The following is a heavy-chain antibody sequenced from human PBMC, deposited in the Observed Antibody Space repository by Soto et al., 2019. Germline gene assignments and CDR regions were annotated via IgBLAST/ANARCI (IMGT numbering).Heavy chain of an antibody. V-gene: IGHV3-21*01. CDR1: GFTFSSYS. D-gene: IGHD6-6*01. J-gene: IGHJ4*02. CDR3: ATVGGELVPGFDY. Sequence: EVQLVESGGGLVKPGGSLSLSCAASGFTFSSYSMNWVRQDPGKGLEWGSSISSSSSYIYYADSAKARFTISRENAKNSRYLQMNRLPAEDTAVYYFATVGGELVPGFDYWGQGNLVSVSS. CDR2: ISSSSSYI.